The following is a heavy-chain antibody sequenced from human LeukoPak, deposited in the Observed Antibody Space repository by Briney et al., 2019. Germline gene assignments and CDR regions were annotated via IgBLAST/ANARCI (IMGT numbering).Heavy chain of an antibody. J-gene: IGHJ6*03. CDR2: IWYDGSNK. CDR3: ARDGGDRYYYYYMDV. CDR1: GFTISSYG. Sequence: SGGSLRLSCAASGFTISSYGMRWVRQAPGKGLEWVAVIWYDGSNKYYADSVKGRFTISRDNSKNTLYLQMNSLRAEDTAVYYCARDGGDRYYYYYMDVWGKGTTVTVSS. V-gene: IGHV3-33*01. D-gene: IGHD2-21*02.